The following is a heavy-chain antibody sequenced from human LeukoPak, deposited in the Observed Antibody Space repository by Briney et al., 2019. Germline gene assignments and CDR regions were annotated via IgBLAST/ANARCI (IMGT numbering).Heavy chain of an antibody. CDR1: GGSISSSNW. Sequence: PSGTLSLTCAVSGGSISSSNWWSWVRQPPGKGLEWIGEIYHSGSTNYNPSLKSRVTISVDKSKNQFSLKLSSVTAADTAVYYCARYVGGSAPSYNWFDPWGQGTLVTVSS. J-gene: IGHJ5*02. CDR2: IYHSGST. CDR3: ARYVGGSAPSYNWFDP. V-gene: IGHV4-4*02. D-gene: IGHD1-26*01.